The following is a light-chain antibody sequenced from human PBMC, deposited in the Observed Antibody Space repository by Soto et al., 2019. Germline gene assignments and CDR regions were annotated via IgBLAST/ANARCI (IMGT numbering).Light chain of an antibody. CDR3: QQSYSTPQIT. CDR1: QDIGTF. J-gene: IGKJ3*01. Sequence: DFPMTQSPSSLSASVGDRVTITCRASQDIGTFLNWYQQKPGKPPNLLIYAASNLLSGVPSSFSGNSSRTDFTLTISSLQPEDFASYYCQQSYSTPQITFGPGPKVDVK. V-gene: IGKV1-39*01. CDR2: AAS.